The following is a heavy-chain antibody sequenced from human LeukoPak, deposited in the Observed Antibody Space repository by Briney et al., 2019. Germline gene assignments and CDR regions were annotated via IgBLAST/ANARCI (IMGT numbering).Heavy chain of an antibody. V-gene: IGHV3-74*01. Sequence: PGGSPKLSCGASGFTLISPWVHWGRQGPGKGVVWVSRINSDGSSTAYADSVKGRFTISRDNAKNTVYLQMNNLRAEDTAVYYCARAGEGLQSYGFDMWGQGTKVSVST. J-gene: IGHJ3*02. CDR1: GFTLISPW. CDR3: ARAGEGLQSYGFDM. CDR2: INSDGSST. D-gene: IGHD1-26*01.